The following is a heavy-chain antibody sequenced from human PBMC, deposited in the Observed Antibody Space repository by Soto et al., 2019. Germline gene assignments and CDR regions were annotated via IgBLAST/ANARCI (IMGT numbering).Heavy chain of an antibody. J-gene: IGHJ6*02. D-gene: IGHD5-12*01. Sequence: QVQLVQSGAEVKKPGSSVKVSCKASGGTFSSYAISWVRQAPGQGLEWMGGIIPIFGTANYAQKFQGRVTIIADESTSTAYMELSSLRSEDTAVYYCAREGSGYDSGYYGMDVWGQGTTVTVSS. CDR1: GGTFSSYA. V-gene: IGHV1-69*01. CDR3: AREGSGYDSGYYGMDV. CDR2: IIPIFGTA.